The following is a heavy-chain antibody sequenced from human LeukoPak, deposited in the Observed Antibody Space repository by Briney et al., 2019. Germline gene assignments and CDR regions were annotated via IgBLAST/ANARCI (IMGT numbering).Heavy chain of an antibody. Sequence: GESLKISCKGSGYGFTSYWIGWVRQMPGKGLEWMGIINPGDSDTRYSPSFQGQVTISADKSISTTYLQWSSLKASDSAIYYCARQGSTVTMDYWGQGTLVTVSS. CDR3: ARQGSTVTMDY. V-gene: IGHV5-51*01. CDR1: GYGFTSYW. J-gene: IGHJ4*02. CDR2: INPGDSDT. D-gene: IGHD4-17*01.